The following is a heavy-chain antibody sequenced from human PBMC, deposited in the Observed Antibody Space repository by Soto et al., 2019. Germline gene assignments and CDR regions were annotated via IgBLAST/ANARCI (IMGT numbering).Heavy chain of an antibody. CDR2: IYYSGST. D-gene: IGHD3-9*01. J-gene: IGHJ4*02. CDR3: ARVSNYDILTGYLAGLPGYFDY. V-gene: IGHV4-31*03. Sequence: QVQLQESGPGLVKPSQTLSLTCTVSGGSISSGGYYWSWIRQHPGKGLEWIGYIYYSGSTYYNPSLQSRVTISADTSKTQFSLKLSSVTAADTAVYYCARVSNYDILTGYLAGLPGYFDYWGQGTLVTVSS. CDR1: GGSISSGGYY.